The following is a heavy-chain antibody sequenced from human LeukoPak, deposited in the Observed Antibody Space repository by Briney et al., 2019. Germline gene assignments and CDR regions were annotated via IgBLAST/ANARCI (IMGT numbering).Heavy chain of an antibody. CDR3: ARVKRDCSGGSCYSFDY. Sequence: GGSLRLSCAASGFTFSSYAMSWVRQAPGKGLEWVSAISGSGGRTYYSDSVKGRFTISRDNSKNTLYLQMSSLRAEDTAVYYCARVKRDCSGGSCYSFDYWGQGTLVTVSS. CDR1: GFTFSSYA. D-gene: IGHD2-15*01. CDR2: ISGSGGRT. V-gene: IGHV3-23*01. J-gene: IGHJ4*02.